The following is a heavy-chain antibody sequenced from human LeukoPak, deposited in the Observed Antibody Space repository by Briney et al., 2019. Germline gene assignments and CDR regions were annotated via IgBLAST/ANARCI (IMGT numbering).Heavy chain of an antibody. CDR2: ISNSGTTI. D-gene: IGHD3-10*01. CDR3: ARDRRPSIYRGLDS. Sequence: PGGSLRLSCAASGFTFSDFYMSWIRQAPGKGLEWISYISNSGTTIYYADSVKGRLTISRDNANNSLYLQMNSLTVEDTAVYYCARDRRPSIYRGLDSWGQGTLVTVSS. CDR1: GFTFSDFY. J-gene: IGHJ4*02. V-gene: IGHV3-11*04.